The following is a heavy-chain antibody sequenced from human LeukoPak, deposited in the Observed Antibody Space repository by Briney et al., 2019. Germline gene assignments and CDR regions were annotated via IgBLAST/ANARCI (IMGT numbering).Heavy chain of an antibody. D-gene: IGHD2-15*01. CDR1: GFTFSSYS. CDR3: AREQDIVVVVAEPTKASFDY. CDR2: ITSDCSYI. Sequence: PGGSLRLSCAASGFTFSSYSMNWVRQAPGKGLEWVSSITSDCSYIYYADSVKGRFTISRDNAKNSLYLQMNSLRAEDTAVYYCAREQDIVVVVAEPTKASFDYWGQGTLVTVST. V-gene: IGHV3-21*01. J-gene: IGHJ4*02.